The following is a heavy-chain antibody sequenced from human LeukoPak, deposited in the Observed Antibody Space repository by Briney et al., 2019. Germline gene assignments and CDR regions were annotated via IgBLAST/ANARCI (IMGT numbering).Heavy chain of an antibody. Sequence: SETLSLTCTVSGGSISSYYWSWIRQPPGKGLERKGYIYYSGSTNYNPSLKSRVTISVDTSKNQFSLKLSSVTAADTAVYYCAKATPDIGWSMGAFEVWGQGTTVAVS. CDR1: GGSISSYY. CDR3: AKATPDIGWSMGAFEV. CDR2: IYYSGST. J-gene: IGHJ3*01. D-gene: IGHD6-19*01. V-gene: IGHV4-59*01.